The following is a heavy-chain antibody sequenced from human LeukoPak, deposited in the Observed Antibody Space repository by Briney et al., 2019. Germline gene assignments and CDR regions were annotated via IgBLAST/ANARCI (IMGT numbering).Heavy chain of an antibody. CDR1: GGSISSYY. Sequence: SETLSLTCTVSGGSISSYYWSWIRQPPGKGLEWIGYIYYSGSTNYNPSLKSRVTISVDTSKNQFSLKLSSVTAADTAVYYCARQAIGSYSSSWYRFDYWGQGTLVTVSS. J-gene: IGHJ4*02. CDR2: IYYSGST. V-gene: IGHV4-59*08. CDR3: ARQAIGSYSSSWYRFDY. D-gene: IGHD6-13*01.